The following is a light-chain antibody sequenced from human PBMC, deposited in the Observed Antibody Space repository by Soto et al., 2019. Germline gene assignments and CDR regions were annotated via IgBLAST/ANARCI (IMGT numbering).Light chain of an antibody. V-gene: IGKV3-20*01. Sequence: EIVLTQSPGTLSLSPGERATLSCRASQSVSSNYLAWYQQKPGQAPRPLIYGASSRATGIPDRFSGSGAGTDCTLTISRLESEEFAGYYCQQYGSSPWTFGQGTKVEIK. J-gene: IGKJ1*01. CDR2: GAS. CDR1: QSVSSNY. CDR3: QQYGSSPWT.